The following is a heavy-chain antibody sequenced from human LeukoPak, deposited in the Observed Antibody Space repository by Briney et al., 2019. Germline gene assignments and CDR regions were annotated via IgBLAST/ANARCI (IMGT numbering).Heavy chain of an antibody. CDR3: ARRSFDYGDN. Sequence: EAFKISSKGSGYSFTSYWIGWAGQMPRKGLEWMGTIFPGDSDTRYSPSFQGQVTISADKSISTAYLQWSSLKASDNAMYYCARRSFDYGDNWGQGTLVTVSS. V-gene: IGHV5-51*01. J-gene: IGHJ4*02. CDR2: IFPGDSDT. CDR1: GYSFTSYW. D-gene: IGHD4-17*01.